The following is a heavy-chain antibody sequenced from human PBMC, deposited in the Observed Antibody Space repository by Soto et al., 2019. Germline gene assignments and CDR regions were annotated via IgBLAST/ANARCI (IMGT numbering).Heavy chain of an antibody. CDR1: GFTLSGYA. Sequence: EVQLAESGGGLAQPGGSLRLSCAASGFTLSGYAMDWVRQAPGKGLEYVSGISSNGVGTYYANSVQGRFTISRDNSKNTVYLQIGSLRPEDMAVSYCARRARPDFYYMDVWGKGTTVTVSS. CDR3: ARRARPDFYYMDV. CDR2: ISSNGVGT. D-gene: IGHD6-6*01. V-gene: IGHV3-64*01. J-gene: IGHJ6*03.